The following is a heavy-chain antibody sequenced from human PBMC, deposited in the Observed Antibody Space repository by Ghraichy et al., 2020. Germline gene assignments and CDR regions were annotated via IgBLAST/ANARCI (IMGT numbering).Heavy chain of an antibody. CDR1: GYTFTRYA. Sequence: ASVKVSCKASGYTFTRYAMHWLRQAPGQRLEWMGWINAGNGNTKYSQHFQGRVTLTRDTSASTAYMELRSLRSEDTAVYYCAREFGSGKSWVNFFDPWGQGTLVTVSS. V-gene: IGHV1-3*01. CDR3: AREFGSGKSWVNFFDP. D-gene: IGHD1-26*01. J-gene: IGHJ5*02. CDR2: INAGNGNT.